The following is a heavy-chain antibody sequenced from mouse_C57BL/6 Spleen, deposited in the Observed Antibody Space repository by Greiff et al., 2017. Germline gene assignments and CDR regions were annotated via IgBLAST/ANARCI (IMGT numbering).Heavy chain of an antibody. V-gene: IGHV1-55*01. CDR1: GYTFTSYW. J-gene: IGHJ2*01. CDR3: ARYYYDSSYEDY. CDR2: IYPGSGST. Sequence: QVQLQQSGAELVKPGASVKMSCKASGYTFTSYWITWVKQRPGQGLEWIGDIYPGSGSTNYNEKFKSKATLTVDTSSSTAYMQLSSLTSEDSAVYYWARYYYDSSYEDYWGQGTTLTVSS. D-gene: IGHD1-1*01.